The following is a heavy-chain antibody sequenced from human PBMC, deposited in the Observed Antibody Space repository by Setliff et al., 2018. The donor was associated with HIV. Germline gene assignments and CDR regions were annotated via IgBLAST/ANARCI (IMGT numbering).Heavy chain of an antibody. Sequence: ASVKVSCKASGYTFTSYGISWVRQAPGQGLEWMGWISAYNGNTNYAQKFQGRVTMTEDTSTDTAYMELSSLRSEDTAVYYCARSPQLYGDYRDAFDIWGHGTMVTVSS. CDR1: GYTFTSYG. D-gene: IGHD4-17*01. CDR3: ARSPQLYGDYRDAFDI. V-gene: IGHV1-18*01. J-gene: IGHJ3*02. CDR2: ISAYNGNT.